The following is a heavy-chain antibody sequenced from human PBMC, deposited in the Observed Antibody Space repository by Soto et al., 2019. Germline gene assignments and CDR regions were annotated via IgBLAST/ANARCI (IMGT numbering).Heavy chain of an antibody. CDR2: ISYDGSAQ. CDR3: AKEPLEVSGRNAFNI. CDR1: GFTFSRYG. V-gene: IGHV3-30*18. J-gene: IGHJ3*02. D-gene: IGHD1-1*01. Sequence: QVQLVESGGGVVQPGRSLRLSCAASGFTFSRYGMHWVCQAPGKGLEWVAVISYDGSAQYYADSVKGRFTISRDNSKNTLYLQMNSLGLEDTAVYYCAKEPLEVSGRNAFNIWGQGTMVTASS.